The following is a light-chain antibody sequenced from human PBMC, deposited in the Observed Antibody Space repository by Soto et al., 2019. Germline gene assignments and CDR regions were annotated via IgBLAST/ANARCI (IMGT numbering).Light chain of an antibody. CDR3: SSYTSSSTVV. CDR2: DVS. Sequence: QSALTQPASVSGSPGQSITISCTGTSSDVGGYNYVSWYQQHPGKAPKLMIYDVSNRPSGVSNRFPGSKSGNTASLTISGLQAVDEADYYCSSYTSSSTVVFGGGTKLTVL. V-gene: IGLV2-14*01. CDR1: SSDVGGYNY. J-gene: IGLJ2*01.